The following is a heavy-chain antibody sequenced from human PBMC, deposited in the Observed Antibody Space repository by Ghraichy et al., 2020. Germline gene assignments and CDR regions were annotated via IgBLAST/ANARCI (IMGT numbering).Heavy chain of an antibody. CDR1: GDSISRYS. D-gene: IGHD2-21*01. CDR2: IYTSGST. V-gene: IGHV4-4*07. Sequence: SETLSLTCTVSGDSISRYSWNWIRQPAGKGLEWIGRIYTSGSTNYNPSLKSRVTMSVDTSKNQFSLKLTSVTAADTAVYYCARVGVGMIDAFDIWGQGTMVTVSS. J-gene: IGHJ3*02. CDR3: ARVGVGMIDAFDI.